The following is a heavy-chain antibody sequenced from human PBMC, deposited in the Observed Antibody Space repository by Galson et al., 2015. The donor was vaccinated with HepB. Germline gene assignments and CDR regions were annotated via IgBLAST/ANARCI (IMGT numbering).Heavy chain of an antibody. V-gene: IGHV3-9*01. Sequence: SLRLSCAASGFSFDDYAMHWVRQAPGKGLEWVSGISWSGVTIGYADSVKGRFAISRDNAKNSLYLQMNSLRPEDTAFYCCAGDSGAGTASSFDWFDPWGQGTLVTVSS. J-gene: IGHJ5*02. D-gene: IGHD2-21*02. CDR2: ISWSGVTI. CDR3: AGDSGAGTASSFDWFDP. CDR1: GFSFDDYA.